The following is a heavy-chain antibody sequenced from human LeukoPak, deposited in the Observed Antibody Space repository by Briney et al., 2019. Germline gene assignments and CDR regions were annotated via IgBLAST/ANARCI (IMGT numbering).Heavy chain of an antibody. CDR2: ISAYNGNT. D-gene: IGHD6-19*01. V-gene: IGHV1-18*01. Sequence: ASVKVSCKASGYTFTSYAMNWVRQAPGQGLEWMGWISAYNGNTNYAQKFQGRVTMTRDTSTSTVYMELSSLRSEDTAVYYCARDRGQWLVLSYYFDYWGQGTLVTVSS. CDR3: ARDRGQWLVLSYYFDY. CDR1: GYTFTSYA. J-gene: IGHJ4*02.